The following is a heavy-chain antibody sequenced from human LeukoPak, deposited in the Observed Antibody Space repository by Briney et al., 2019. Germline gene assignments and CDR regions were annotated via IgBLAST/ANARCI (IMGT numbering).Heavy chain of an antibody. Sequence: GGSLRLSCAASGFTVSSYYMAWVRQAPAKGLEWVANIKQDGSQKNYVDSVSGRFIISRDNDKNSLYLQMNSLRAEDTAVYYCARDVGGNLDYWGQGILVTVSS. J-gene: IGHJ4*02. CDR3: ARDVGGNLDY. D-gene: IGHD1-26*01. CDR2: IKQDGSQK. V-gene: IGHV3-7*05. CDR1: GFTVSSYY.